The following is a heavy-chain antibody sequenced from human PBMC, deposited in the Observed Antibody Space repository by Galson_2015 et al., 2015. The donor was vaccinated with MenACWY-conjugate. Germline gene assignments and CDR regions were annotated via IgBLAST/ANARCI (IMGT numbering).Heavy chain of an antibody. J-gene: IGHJ3*01. CDR1: GFTFNLYA. D-gene: IGHD5-18*01. CDR3: ARGWGHTAMGYGLKPGAFDF. V-gene: IGHV3-30*04. Sequence: SLRLSCAASGFTFNLYALHWVRQAPGKGLQWVSVITFDRNYEDCVASVKGRFTISRDNSKNTLYLHMNNLRPEDTALYYCARGWGHTAMGYGLKPGAFDFWGQGTMVTVSS. CDR2: ITFDRNYE.